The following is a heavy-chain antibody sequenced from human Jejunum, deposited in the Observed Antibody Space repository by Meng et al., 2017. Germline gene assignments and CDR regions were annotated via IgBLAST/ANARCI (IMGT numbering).Heavy chain of an antibody. CDR3: ARHISVTGTRGFDY. Sequence: VPPPESGPGLVQPSVPLSRTCAVSVATISSGNWWSWVRQPPGKGLEWIGEMYQSGTTNYNPSLKSRVTILLDTSKNQLSLELTSVTAADTAVYYCARHISVTGTRGFDYWGQGTLVTVSS. D-gene: IGHD6-19*01. CDR1: VATISSGNW. J-gene: IGHJ4*02. CDR2: MYQSGTT. V-gene: IGHV4-4*02.